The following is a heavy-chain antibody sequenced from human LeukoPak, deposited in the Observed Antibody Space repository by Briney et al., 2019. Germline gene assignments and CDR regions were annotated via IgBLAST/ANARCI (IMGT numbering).Heavy chain of an antibody. CDR1: GGSISSGGYS. D-gene: IGHD3-22*01. V-gene: IGHV4-30-2*02. Sequence: PSQTLSLTCAVSGGSISSGGYSWSWIRQPPGKGLEWIGYIYHSGSTYYNPSLKSRVTISVDTSKNQFSLKLSSVTAADTAVYYCARSPYDSRDSDAFDIWGQGTMVTVSS. CDR2: IYHSGST. J-gene: IGHJ3*02. CDR3: ARSPYDSRDSDAFDI.